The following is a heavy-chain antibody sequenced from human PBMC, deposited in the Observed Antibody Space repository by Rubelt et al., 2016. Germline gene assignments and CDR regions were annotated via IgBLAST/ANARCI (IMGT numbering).Heavy chain of an antibody. CDR3: ARHVPPDY. Sequence: QLQLVQSGAEVKKPGASVKVSCKASGYTFTSYDINWVRQATGQGLEWMGWMNPNSGDAGYAQKFQGRVTMTRDLSTNTAYMELSSLRSEDTAMYYCARHVPPDYWGQGILVTVSS. CDR1: GYTFTSYD. J-gene: IGHJ4*02. V-gene: IGHV1-8*01. CDR2: MNPNSGDA.